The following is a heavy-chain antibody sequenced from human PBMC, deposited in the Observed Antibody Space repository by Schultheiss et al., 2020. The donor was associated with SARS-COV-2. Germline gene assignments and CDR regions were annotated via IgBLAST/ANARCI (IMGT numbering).Heavy chain of an antibody. Sequence: ASVKVSCKASGYIFTGYYMHWVRQAPGQGLEWMGWINPNSGGTNYAQKFQGWVTLTGDTSISTAYMELTRLRSDDTAVYYCATQITMVRGSPFDPWGQGTLVTVSS. D-gene: IGHD3-10*01. J-gene: IGHJ5*02. CDR3: ATQITMVRGSPFDP. CDR2: INPNSGGT. CDR1: GYIFTGYY. V-gene: IGHV1-2*04.